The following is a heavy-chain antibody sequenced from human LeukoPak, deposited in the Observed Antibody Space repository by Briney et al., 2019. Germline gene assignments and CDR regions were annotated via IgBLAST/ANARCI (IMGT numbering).Heavy chain of an antibody. J-gene: IGHJ3*02. CDR3: AREPPSGDGAFDI. D-gene: IGHD7-27*01. Sequence: GGSLRLSCAASGFTFSSYGMHWVRQAPGKGLEWVAFIRYDGSNKYYADSVKGRFTISRDNSKNTLYLQMNSLRAEDTAVYYCAREPPSGDGAFDIWGQGTMVTVSS. V-gene: IGHV3-30*02. CDR1: GFTFSSYG. CDR2: IRYDGSNK.